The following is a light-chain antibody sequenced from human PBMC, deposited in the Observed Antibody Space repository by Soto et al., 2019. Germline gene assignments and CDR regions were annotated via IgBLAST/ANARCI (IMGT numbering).Light chain of an antibody. Sequence: QSVLTQPASVSGYPGQSITISCTGTSSDVGGYNFVSWYQQLPGKAPKLMIYEVTSRPSGVSNRFSGSKSGNTASLTISGLQPEDEAEYYCSSYTTSSTVVFGTGTRSPS. CDR2: EVT. CDR3: SSYTTSSTVV. CDR1: SSDVGGYNF. J-gene: IGLJ1*01. V-gene: IGLV2-14*03.